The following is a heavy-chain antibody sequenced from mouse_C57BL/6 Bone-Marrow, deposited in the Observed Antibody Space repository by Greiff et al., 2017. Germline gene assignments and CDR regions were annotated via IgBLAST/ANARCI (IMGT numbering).Heavy chain of an antibody. Sequence: EVQLQQSGPELVKPGASVKISCKASGYSFTDYNMNWVKQSTGKSLEWIGVINPNYGTTSYNQKFKGKATLTVDQSSITAYMQLNSLTSEDSAFYYCARERDYDYETWFGYWGQGTLVTVSA. CDR1: GYSFTDYN. D-gene: IGHD2-4*01. CDR2: INPNYGTT. CDR3: ARERDYDYETWFGY. V-gene: IGHV1-39*01. J-gene: IGHJ3*01.